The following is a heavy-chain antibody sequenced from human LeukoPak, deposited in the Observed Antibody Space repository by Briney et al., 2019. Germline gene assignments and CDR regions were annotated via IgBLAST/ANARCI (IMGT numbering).Heavy chain of an antibody. CDR3: ARLTVPLRFDP. J-gene: IGHJ5*02. D-gene: IGHD2-2*01. V-gene: IGHV4-59*01. CDR1: GGSISSYY. Sequence: SKTLSLTCTVSGGSISSYYWSRIRQPPGKGLEWIGYIYYSGSTNCNPSLKSRVTISVDTSKNQFSLKLNSVSAADTAVYYCARLTVPLRFDPWGQGTLVTVSS. CDR2: IYYSGST.